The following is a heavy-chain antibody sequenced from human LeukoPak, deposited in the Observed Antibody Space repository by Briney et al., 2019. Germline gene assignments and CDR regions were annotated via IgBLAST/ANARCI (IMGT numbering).Heavy chain of an antibody. CDR2: ISYDGSNK. CDR1: GFTFSSYG. CDR3: AKEGYDSSGYSGYYGMDV. D-gene: IGHD3-22*01. J-gene: IGHJ6*02. Sequence: PGGSLRLSCAASGFTFSSYGMHWVRQAPGKGLEWVAVISYDGSNKYYADSVKGRFTISRDNSKNTLYLQMNSLRAEDTAVYYCAKEGYDSSGYSGYYGMDVRGQGTTVTVSS. V-gene: IGHV3-30*18.